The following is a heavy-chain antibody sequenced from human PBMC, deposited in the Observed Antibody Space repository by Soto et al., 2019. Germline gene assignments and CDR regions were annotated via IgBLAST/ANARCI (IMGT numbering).Heavy chain of an antibody. CDR1: GGSISSYY. Sequence: SETLSLTCTVSGGSISSYYLSWIRQPPGKGLEWIGYIYYSGSTNYNPSLKSRVTISVDTSKDQFSLKLSSVTAADTAVYYCARDGRYCSSTSCYTSSYYYGMDVWGQGTTVTVS. CDR2: IYYSGST. CDR3: ARDGRYCSSTSCYTSSYYYGMDV. J-gene: IGHJ6*02. D-gene: IGHD2-2*02. V-gene: IGHV4-59*01.